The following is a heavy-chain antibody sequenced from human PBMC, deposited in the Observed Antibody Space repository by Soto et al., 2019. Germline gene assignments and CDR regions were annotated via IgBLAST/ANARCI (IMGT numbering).Heavy chain of an antibody. D-gene: IGHD1-7*01. CDR1: GGSISSYY. V-gene: IGHV4-4*07. CDR3: ARVLVGHEAGTTGDYFDY. Sequence: NPSETLSLTCTVSGGSISSYYWSWIRQPAGKGLEWIGRIYTSGSTNYNPSLKSRVTMSVDTSKNQFSLKLSSVTAADTAVYYCARVLVGHEAGTTGDYFDYWGQGTLVTVSS. J-gene: IGHJ4*02. CDR2: IYTSGST.